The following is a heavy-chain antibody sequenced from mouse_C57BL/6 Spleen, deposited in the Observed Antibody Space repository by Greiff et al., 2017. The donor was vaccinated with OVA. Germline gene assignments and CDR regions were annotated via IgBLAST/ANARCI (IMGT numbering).Heavy chain of an antibody. V-gene: IGHV1-15*01. CDR3: TREGLRRGFAY. Sequence: VQLQQSGAELVRPGASVTLSCKASGYTFTDYEMHWVKQTPVHGLEWIGAIDPETGGTAYNQKFKGKAILTADKSSSTAYMELRSLTSEDSAVYYCTREGLRRGFAYWGQGTLVTVSA. CDR2: IDPETGGT. J-gene: IGHJ3*01. CDR1: GYTFTDYE. D-gene: IGHD2-4*01.